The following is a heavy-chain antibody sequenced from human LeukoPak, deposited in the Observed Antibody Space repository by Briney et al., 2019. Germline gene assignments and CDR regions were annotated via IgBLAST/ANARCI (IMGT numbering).Heavy chain of an antibody. CDR2: ISVYNGKT. Sequence: ASVKVSCKASGYTFTSYGISWVRQAPGQGLEWMGWISVYNGKTNYAQKVQGRVTMTTDTSTNTAYMELRSLRSDDTAVYYCARDYRDVLLWFGELSKWGQGTLVTVSS. CDR3: ARDYRDVLLWFGELSK. V-gene: IGHV1-18*01. CDR1: GYTFTSYG. D-gene: IGHD3-10*01. J-gene: IGHJ4*02.